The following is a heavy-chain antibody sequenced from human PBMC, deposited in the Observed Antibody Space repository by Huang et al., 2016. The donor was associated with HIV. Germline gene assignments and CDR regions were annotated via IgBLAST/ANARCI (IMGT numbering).Heavy chain of an antibody. J-gene: IGHJ4*02. CDR3: AKDGRGSGTYYDYFEY. CDR2: ISYYGSSK. CDR1: GFTFYKFD. V-gene: IGHV3-30*18. Sequence: QVQLVESGGGVVQPGRSLRLSCAAFGFTFYKFDMHWVRKAPGKVLEWVAIISYYGSSKYHADSVKGRFTISRDNSKNTVYLQMNSLRVEDTAVYYCAKDGRGSGTYYDYFEYWGQGTLVTVSS. D-gene: IGHD1-26*01.